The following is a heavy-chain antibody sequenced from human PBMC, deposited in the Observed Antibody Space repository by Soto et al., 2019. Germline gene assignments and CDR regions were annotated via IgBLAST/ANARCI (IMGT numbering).Heavy chain of an antibody. J-gene: IGHJ6*02. CDR2: IYYSGST. CDR3: ATNIAIVGATQGYYYGMDV. CDR1: GGSISSGGHY. Sequence: SETLSLTCTVSGGSISSGGHYWSWIRQHPGKGLEWIGYIYYSGSTYYNPSLKSRVTISVDTSKNQFSLKLSSVTAADTAVYYCATNIAIVGATQGYYYGMDVWGQGTTVTVSS. V-gene: IGHV4-31*03. D-gene: IGHD1-26*01.